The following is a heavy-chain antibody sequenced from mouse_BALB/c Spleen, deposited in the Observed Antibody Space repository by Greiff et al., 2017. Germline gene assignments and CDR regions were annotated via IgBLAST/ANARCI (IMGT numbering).Heavy chain of an antibody. CDR3: KRSNYYGSSSLDY. Sequence: QVQLKESGAELAKPGASVKISCKASGYTFTDHAIHWVKQKPEQGLEWIGYISPRNGDIKYNEKFKGKATLTADKSSSTAYMQLNSLTSEDSAVYFCKRSNYYGSSSLDYWGQGTTLTVSS. CDR1: GYTFTDHA. CDR2: ISPRNGDI. D-gene: IGHD1-1*01. J-gene: IGHJ2*01. V-gene: IGHV1S53*02.